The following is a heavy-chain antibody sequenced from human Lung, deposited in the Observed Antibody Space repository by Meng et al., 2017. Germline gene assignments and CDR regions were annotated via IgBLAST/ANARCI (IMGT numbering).Heavy chain of an antibody. CDR1: GGAFRDYY. Sequence: QVQLQQWGAGLLKPSETLSLTCAVYGGAFRDYYWSWFRQTPGKGLEWIGDINDSGSSNSNPSLKSRVTMSVDTTKKQFSLTLNSVTAADTAVYYCARGWLLSPPFYFDFWGRESWSPSPQ. CDR2: INDSGSS. J-gene: IGHJ4*02. CDR3: ARGWLLSPPFYFDF. V-gene: IGHV4-34*02. D-gene: IGHD4-23*01.